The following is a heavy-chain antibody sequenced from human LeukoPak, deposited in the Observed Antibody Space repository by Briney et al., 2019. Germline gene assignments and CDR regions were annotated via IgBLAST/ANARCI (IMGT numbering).Heavy chain of an antibody. CDR1: GGSISSYY. Sequence: SETLSLTCTVSGGSISSYYWSWIRQPPGKGLEWIGYIYYSGSTNYNPSLKSRVTISVDTSKNQFSLKLSSVTAADTAVYYCARDQVRTTGWFDPWAREPWSPSPQ. J-gene: IGHJ5*02. CDR3: ARDQVRTTGWFDP. V-gene: IGHV4-59*12. CDR2: IYYSGST. D-gene: IGHD4-17*01.